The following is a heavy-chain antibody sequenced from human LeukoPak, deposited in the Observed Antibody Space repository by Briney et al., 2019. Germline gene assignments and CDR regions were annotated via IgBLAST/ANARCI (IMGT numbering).Heavy chain of an antibody. D-gene: IGHD3-10*01. J-gene: IGHJ5*02. V-gene: IGHV3-74*01. CDR1: GFTFSSFW. Sequence: KSGGSLRLSCAASGFTFSSFWVHWVRQAPGKGLVWVSRISADGSSTIYADPVKGRFTISRDNAENTVYLQMNSLRVEGTSVYYCARYGYDSGRGFDPWGQGILVSVST. CDR3: ARYGYDSGRGFDP. CDR2: ISADGSST.